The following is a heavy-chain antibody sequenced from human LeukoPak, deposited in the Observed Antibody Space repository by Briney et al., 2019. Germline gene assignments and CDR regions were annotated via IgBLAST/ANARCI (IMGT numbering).Heavy chain of an antibody. CDR3: AKDRVLGLWGDYDS. CDR1: GFTFSSYW. J-gene: IGHJ5*01. D-gene: IGHD4-17*01. Sequence: GGSLRLSCAASGFTFSSYWMHWVRQAPGKGLVWVSRINSDGSSTSYADSVKGRFTISRDNSKNTLYLQMNSLRAEDTAVYYCAKDRVLGLWGDYDSCGQGTLVTVSS. V-gene: IGHV3-74*01. CDR2: INSDGSST.